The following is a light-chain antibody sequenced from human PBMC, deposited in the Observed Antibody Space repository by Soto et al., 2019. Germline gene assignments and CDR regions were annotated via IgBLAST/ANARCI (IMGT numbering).Light chain of an antibody. CDR3: SSDTSSSTPYV. CDR2: DVS. J-gene: IGLJ1*01. CDR1: SSDVGGYNY. V-gene: IGLV2-14*01. Sequence: QSVLTQPASVSGSPGQSITISCTGTSSDVGGYNYVSWYQQHPGKAPKLMIYDVSNRPSGVSNRFSGSKSGNTASLTISGLQAEDEVDYYCSSDTSSSTPYVFGTETKVT.